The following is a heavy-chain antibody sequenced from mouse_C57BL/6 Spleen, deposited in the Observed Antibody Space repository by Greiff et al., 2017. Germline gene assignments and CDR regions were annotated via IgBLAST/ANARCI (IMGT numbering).Heavy chain of an antibody. V-gene: IGHV1-85*01. CDR2: IYPRGGST. D-gene: IGHD1-1*01. J-gene: IGHJ3*01. CDR1: GYTFTSYD. CDR3: ARDYGSSSPFAY. Sequence: QVQLKESGPELVKPGASVKLSCKASGYTFTSYDINWVKQRPGQGLEWIGWIYPRGGSTKYNEKFKGQATLTVDTSSSTAYMELHRLTSEDSAVYFCARDYGSSSPFAYWGQGTLVTVSA.